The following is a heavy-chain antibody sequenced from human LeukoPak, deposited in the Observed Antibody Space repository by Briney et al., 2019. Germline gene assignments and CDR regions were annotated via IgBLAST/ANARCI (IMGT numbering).Heavy chain of an antibody. Sequence: SETLSLTCTVSGGSISSSSYYWGWIRQPPGKGLEWIGSIYYSGSTYYNPSLKSRVTISVDTSKNHFSLKLSSATAADTAVYYCARLRGLGPSDAFDIWGQGTMVTVSS. V-gene: IGHV4-39*02. J-gene: IGHJ3*02. CDR1: GGSISSSSYY. D-gene: IGHD2-15*01. CDR2: IYYSGST. CDR3: ARLRGLGPSDAFDI.